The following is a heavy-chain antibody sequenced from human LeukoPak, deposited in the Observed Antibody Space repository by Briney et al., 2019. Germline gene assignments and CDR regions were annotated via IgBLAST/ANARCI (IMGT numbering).Heavy chain of an antibody. J-gene: IGHJ5*02. Sequence: GGSLTLSCAASGFTFSSYAMSWVRQAPGGGLGWVSAISGSGGSTYYGNSGTGRFTISTHNSKNPPYRRITSPRAEDTAVYYCAKDLYGYVSNWFDPWGQGTLVTVSS. CDR1: GFTFSSYA. CDR2: ISGSGGST. D-gene: IGHD5-12*01. CDR3: AKDLYGYVSNWFDP. V-gene: IGHV3-23*01.